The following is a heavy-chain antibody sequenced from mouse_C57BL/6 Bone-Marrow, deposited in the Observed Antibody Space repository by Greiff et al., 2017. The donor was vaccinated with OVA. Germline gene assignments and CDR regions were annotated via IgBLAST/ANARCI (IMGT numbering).Heavy chain of an antibody. J-gene: IGHJ3*01. D-gene: IGHD2-4*01. V-gene: IGHV1-55*01. CDR1: GYTFTSYW. Sequence: VQLQQPGAELVKPGASVKMSCKASGYTFTSYWITWVKQRPGQGLEWIGDIYPGSGSTNYNEKFKSKATLTVDKSSSTAYMQLSSLTSEDSAVYYCARRRLRRRWFAYWGQGTLVTVSA. CDR3: ARRRLRRRWFAY. CDR2: IYPGSGST.